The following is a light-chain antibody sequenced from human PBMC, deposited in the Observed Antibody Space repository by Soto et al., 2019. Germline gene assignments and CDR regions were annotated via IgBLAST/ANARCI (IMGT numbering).Light chain of an antibody. CDR2: DAS. J-gene: IGKJ4*01. CDR3: QQRSNWPLT. Sequence: EIVLTQSPATLSLSPGERATLSCRASQSVSSYLAWYQQKPGQAPRLLTYDASKRATGIPATFSGSGSGTDFTLTIRSLEPDDFAVYYCQQRSNWPLTFGGGTKVEIK. V-gene: IGKV3-11*01. CDR1: QSVSSY.